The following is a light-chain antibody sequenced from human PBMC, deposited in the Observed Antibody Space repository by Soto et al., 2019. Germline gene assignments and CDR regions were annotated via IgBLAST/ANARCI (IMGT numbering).Light chain of an antibody. CDR1: QTISGS. J-gene: IGKJ1*01. V-gene: IGKV1-5*01. CDR2: DAS. CDR3: QQYNNYWT. Sequence: DIQISQSPSTLSASVGDRVTITCRASQTISGSLAWYQQKPGKAPNLLIYDASSLESGVPSRFSGSESGTEFTLTISSLQHDDFATYCCQQYNNYWTFGQGTKVDIK.